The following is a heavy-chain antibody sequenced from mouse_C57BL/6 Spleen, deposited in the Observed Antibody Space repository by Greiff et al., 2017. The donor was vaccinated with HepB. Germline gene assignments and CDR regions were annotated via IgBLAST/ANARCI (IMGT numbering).Heavy chain of an antibody. V-gene: IGHV6-6*01. J-gene: IGHJ4*01. CDR3: TRRAIYYGDYYAMDD. CDR2: IRNKANNHAT. CDR1: GFTFSDAW. D-gene: IGHD2-13*01. Sequence: EVKLMESGGGLVQPGGSMKLSCAASGFTFSDAWMDWVRQSPEKGLEWVAEIRNKANNHATYYAESVKGRFTISRDDSKSSVYLQMNSLRAEDTGIYYCTRRAIYYGDYYAMDDWGQGTSVTVSS.